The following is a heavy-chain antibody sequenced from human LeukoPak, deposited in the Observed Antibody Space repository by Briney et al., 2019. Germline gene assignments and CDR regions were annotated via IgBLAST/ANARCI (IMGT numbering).Heavy chain of an antibody. Sequence: GGSLRLSCVASGFTFSNNWMGWVRQTPGKGLEWVANIKQDGSEKNSVPSVKGRFTISRDNAKNSLSLQMNSLRAEDTAVYHCARIPPLGHDRVDYWGQGALVTVSS. CDR3: ARIPPLGHDRVDY. D-gene: IGHD7-27*01. V-gene: IGHV3-7*01. CDR2: IKQDGSEK. J-gene: IGHJ4*02. CDR1: GFTFSNNW.